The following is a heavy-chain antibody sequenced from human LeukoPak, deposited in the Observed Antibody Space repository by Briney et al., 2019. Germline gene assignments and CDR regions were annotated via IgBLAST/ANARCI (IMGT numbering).Heavy chain of an antibody. D-gene: IGHD3-22*01. Sequence: GASVKVSRKASGYTFTSYGISWVRQAPGQGLEWMGWISAYNGNTNYAQKLQGRVTMTTDTSTSTAYMELRSLRSDDTAVYYCARQYYYDSSGYHEGPFDYWGQGTLVTVSS. V-gene: IGHV1-18*01. CDR2: ISAYNGNT. J-gene: IGHJ4*02. CDR3: ARQYYYDSSGYHEGPFDY. CDR1: GYTFTSYG.